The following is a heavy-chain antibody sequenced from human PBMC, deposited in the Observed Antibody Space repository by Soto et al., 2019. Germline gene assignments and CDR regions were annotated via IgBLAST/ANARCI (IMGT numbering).Heavy chain of an antibody. D-gene: IGHD3-22*01. CDR2: INHSGST. Sequence: QVQLQQWGAGLLKPSETLSLTCAVYGGSFSGYYWSWIRQPPGKGLEWIGEINHSGSTNYNPSLTSRVTISVDTSKNQFSLKLSSVTAADTAVYYCARVGPYYDGPDYWGQGTLVTVSS. V-gene: IGHV4-34*01. CDR3: ARVGPYYDGPDY. J-gene: IGHJ4*02. CDR1: GGSFSGYY.